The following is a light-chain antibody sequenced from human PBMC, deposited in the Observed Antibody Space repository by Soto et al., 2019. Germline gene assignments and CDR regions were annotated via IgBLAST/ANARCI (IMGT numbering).Light chain of an antibody. CDR2: EGS. CDR3: EQYNSSPLT. V-gene: IGKV1-5*01. CDR1: QSISSW. J-gene: IGKJ4*01. Sequence: DIQMTQSPSTLSASVGDRVTITCRANQSISSWLAWYQQKPGKAPKLLISEGSSLQSGVPSRFGGSGSGTEFTLTIISLQPDDLATYYCEQYNSSPLTFGGGTKVDIK.